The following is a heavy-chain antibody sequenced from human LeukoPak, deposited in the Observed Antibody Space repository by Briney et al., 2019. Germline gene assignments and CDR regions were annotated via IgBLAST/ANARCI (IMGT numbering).Heavy chain of an antibody. V-gene: IGHV4-39*01. Sequence: PSETLSLTCTVSGGSLSSSTYYWGWVRQPPGKGLEWIGSIYYSGSTYYNPSLKSRVTISVDTSKNQFSLKLSSVTAADTAVYYCAITTYIHNWNDDYWGQGTLVTVSS. D-gene: IGHD1-20*01. CDR1: GGSLSSSTYY. CDR2: IYYSGST. CDR3: AITTYIHNWNDDY. J-gene: IGHJ4*02.